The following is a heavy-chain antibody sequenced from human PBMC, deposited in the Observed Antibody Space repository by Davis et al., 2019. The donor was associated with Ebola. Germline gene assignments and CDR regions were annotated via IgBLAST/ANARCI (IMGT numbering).Heavy chain of an antibody. V-gene: IGHV3-74*01. D-gene: IGHD6-6*01. CDR2: INSDGSGT. Sequence: GESLKISCAASGFTFDDYAMHWVRQAPGKGLVWVSRINSDGSGTNYADSVKGRFTISRDNAKNTLYLQMNSLRAEDTAVFYCARESSSSSRSYDYWGPGTLVTVSS. J-gene: IGHJ4*02. CDR3: ARESSSSSRSYDY. CDR1: GFTFDDYA.